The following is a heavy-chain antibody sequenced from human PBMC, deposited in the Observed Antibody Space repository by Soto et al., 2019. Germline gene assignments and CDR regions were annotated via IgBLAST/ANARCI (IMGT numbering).Heavy chain of an antibody. CDR3: ARDRSLRFLEQGFDP. V-gene: IGHV1-18*04. D-gene: IGHD3-3*01. J-gene: IGHJ5*02. Sequence: EXSVKVSCTASGYPFTSYGIIWVRQAPGQGLEWMGWISAYNGNTNYAQKLQGRVTMTTDTSTSTAYMELRSLRSDDTAVYYCARDRSLRFLEQGFDPWGQGTLVTVSS. CDR1: GYPFTSYG. CDR2: ISAYNGNT.